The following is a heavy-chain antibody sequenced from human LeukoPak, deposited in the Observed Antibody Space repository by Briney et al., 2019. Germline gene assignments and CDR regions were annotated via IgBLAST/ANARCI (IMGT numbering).Heavy chain of an antibody. CDR3: ARGIGYFDWLFEDY. J-gene: IGHJ4*02. D-gene: IGHD3-9*01. CDR2: MNPNSGNT. V-gene: IGHV1-8*01. CDR1: GYTFTSYD. Sequence: ASVKVSCKASGYTFTSYDINWLRQATGQGLEWMGWMNPNSGNTGYAQKFQGRVTMTRNTSISTAYMELSSLRSEDTAVYYCARGIGYFDWLFEDYWGQGTLVTVSS.